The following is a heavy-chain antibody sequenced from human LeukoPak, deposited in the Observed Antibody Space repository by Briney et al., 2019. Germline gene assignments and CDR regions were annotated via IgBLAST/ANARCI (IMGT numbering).Heavy chain of an antibody. D-gene: IGHD3-3*01. CDR1: GYTFTSYG. Sequence: ASVKVSCKASGYTFTSYGISWVRQAPGQGLEWMGWISAYNGNTNYAQKLQGRVTMTTDTSTSTAYMELRSLRSDDTAVYYCARDGRYYDFWSGYYSYYFDYWGQGTLVTVSS. V-gene: IGHV1-18*01. J-gene: IGHJ4*02. CDR2: ISAYNGNT. CDR3: ARDGRYYDFWSGYYSYYFDY.